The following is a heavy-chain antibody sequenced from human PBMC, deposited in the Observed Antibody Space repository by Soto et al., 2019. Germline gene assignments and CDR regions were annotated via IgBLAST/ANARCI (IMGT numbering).Heavy chain of an antibody. D-gene: IGHD3-22*01. V-gene: IGHV4-59*01. CDR3: ALRSMAVVPEY. CDR2: LYYGRSA. CDR1: GDSISSYY. J-gene: IGHJ4*02. Sequence: QVQLQESGPGLVKPSETLSLTCAVSGDSISSYYCMWIRQPPGKGLESIGYLYYGRSANYNPSLKRRVTFSVATSTNQCTLTLSPMTAADTAVYYCALRSMAVVPEYWGQGTLVTVPS.